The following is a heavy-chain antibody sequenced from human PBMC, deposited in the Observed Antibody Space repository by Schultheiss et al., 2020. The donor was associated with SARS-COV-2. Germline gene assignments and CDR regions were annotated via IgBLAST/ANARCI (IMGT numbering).Heavy chain of an antibody. CDR1: GCSISISTYY. V-gene: IGHV4-39*01. Sequence: SETLSLTCTVSGCSISISTYYWGWIRQPPGKGLEWIGSIYYSGSTYYNPSLKSRVTMSVDTSKSQLSLKLSSVTAADTAVYYCARHLIAVAGLFDYWAQGTLVTVSS. J-gene: IGHJ4*02. CDR3: ARHLIAVAGLFDY. CDR2: IYYSGST. D-gene: IGHD6-19*01.